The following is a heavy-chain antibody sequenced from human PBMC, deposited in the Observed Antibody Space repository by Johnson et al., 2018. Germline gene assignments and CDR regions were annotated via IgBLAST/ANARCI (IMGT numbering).Heavy chain of an antibody. D-gene: IGHD3-16*01. CDR3: ARDLFIVWERYAMDV. CDR2: ISSTSSTI. V-gene: IGHV3-48*01. CDR1: GFTFSSYA. J-gene: IGHJ6*02. Sequence: VQLVQSGGGVAQPGRSLRLSCAASGFTFSSYAMSWVRQAPGKGLEWVSYISSTSSTIYYADSVKGRFTISRDNAKNSLYLQMNSLRAEDTAVYYCARDLFIVWERYAMDVWGQGTTVTVSS.